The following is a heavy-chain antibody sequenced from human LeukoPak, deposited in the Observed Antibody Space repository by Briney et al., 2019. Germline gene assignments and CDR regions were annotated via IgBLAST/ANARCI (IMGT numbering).Heavy chain of an antibody. J-gene: IGHJ4*02. CDR2: INHSGST. CDR1: GGSFSGYY. D-gene: IGHD3-16*01. V-gene: IGHV4-34*01. Sequence: PSETLSLTCAVYGGSFSGYYWSWIRQPPGKGREWIGEINHSGSTNYTPSLKSRVTMSVDKSKNQFSLKLSSVTAADTAVYYCARGWPGGYFDYWGQGTLVTVSS. CDR3: ARGWPGGYFDY.